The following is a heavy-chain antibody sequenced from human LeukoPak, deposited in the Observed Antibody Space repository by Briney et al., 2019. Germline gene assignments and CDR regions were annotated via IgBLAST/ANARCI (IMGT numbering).Heavy chain of an antibody. CDR3: ASYCSSTSCSSYYYYYMDV. CDR2: ISSSSSYI. Sequence: GGSLRLSCAASGFTFSSYSMNWVRQAPGKGLEWVSSISSSSSYIYYADSVKGRFTISRDNAKNSLYLQMNSLRAEDTAVYYCASYCSSTSCSSYYYYYMDVWGKGTTVTVSS. V-gene: IGHV3-21*01. J-gene: IGHJ6*03. D-gene: IGHD2-2*01. CDR1: GFTFSSYS.